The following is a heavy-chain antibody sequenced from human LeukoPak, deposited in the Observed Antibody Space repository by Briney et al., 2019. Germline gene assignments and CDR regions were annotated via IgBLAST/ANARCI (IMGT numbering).Heavy chain of an antibody. V-gene: IGHV3-74*01. CDR3: AKVLDDYDFWSGPPSARDY. CDR2: VDGDGTGT. J-gene: IGHJ4*02. Sequence: PGGSLRLSCAASGFIFNNYWMHWVRQVPGKGLEWLSRVDGDGTGTSYADSVKGRFTISRDNAKNTLNLQMNSLRAEDTAVYYCAKVLDDYDFWSGPPSARDYWGQGTLVTVSS. CDR1: GFIFNNYW. D-gene: IGHD3-3*01.